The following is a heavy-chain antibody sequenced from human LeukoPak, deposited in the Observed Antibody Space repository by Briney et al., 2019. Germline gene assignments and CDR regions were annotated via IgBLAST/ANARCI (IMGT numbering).Heavy chain of an antibody. CDR2: ISGSGGST. D-gene: IGHD5-12*01. CDR3: AKGGGGYSGYDWFDY. J-gene: IGHJ4*02. Sequence: GGSLRLSCAASGFTFSSYAMSWVRQAPGKGLEWVSAISGSGGSTYYADSVKGRFTISRDNSKNTLYLQMNSLRAEDTAVYYCAKGGGGYSGYDWFDYWGQGTLVTVSS. V-gene: IGHV3-23*01. CDR1: GFTFSSYA.